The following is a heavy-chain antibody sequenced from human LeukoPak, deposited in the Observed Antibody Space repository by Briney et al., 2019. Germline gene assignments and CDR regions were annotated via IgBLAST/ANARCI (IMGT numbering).Heavy chain of an antibody. CDR1: GFTFSSYS. J-gene: IGHJ4*02. D-gene: IGHD6-6*01. CDR3: ARSGDEQLVSYYFDY. Sequence: GGSLRLSCAASGFTFSSYSMNWVRQAPGKGLEWVSSISSSSSYIYYADSVKGRFTISRDNAKNSLYLQMNSLRAEDTAVYYCARSGDEQLVSYYFDYWGQGTLVTVSS. V-gene: IGHV3-21*01. CDR2: ISSSSSYI.